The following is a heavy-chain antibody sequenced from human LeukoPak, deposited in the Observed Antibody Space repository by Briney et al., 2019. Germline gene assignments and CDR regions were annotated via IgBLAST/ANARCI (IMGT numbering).Heavy chain of an antibody. J-gene: IGHJ4*02. CDR3: AKDRGDFPPYFDY. Sequence: PGGSLRLSCAASGFTSSVYAMHWVRQPPGKGLEWVAFLRFDGSSEKYADSVKGRFTISRDKSKNTLYLQMNSLRAEDTAVYYCAKDRGDFPPYFDYWGQGTLVTVSS. D-gene: IGHD2-21*02. CDR1: GFTSSVYA. CDR2: LRFDGSSE. V-gene: IGHV3-30*02.